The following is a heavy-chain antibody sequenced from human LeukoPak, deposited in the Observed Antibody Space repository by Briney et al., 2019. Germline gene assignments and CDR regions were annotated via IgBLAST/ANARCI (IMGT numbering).Heavy chain of an antibody. V-gene: IGHV3-7*03. Sequence: GGSLRLSCAASGFTFSSYWMSWVRQAPGKGLEWVANIKQDGSDYYYVDSVKGRFTISRDNAKNSLYLQMNSLRAEDTAVYYCAREQAPVIHYYFDSWGQGTLVTVSS. J-gene: IGHJ4*02. D-gene: IGHD3-16*02. CDR1: GFTFSSYW. CDR2: IKQDGSDY. CDR3: AREQAPVIHYYFDS.